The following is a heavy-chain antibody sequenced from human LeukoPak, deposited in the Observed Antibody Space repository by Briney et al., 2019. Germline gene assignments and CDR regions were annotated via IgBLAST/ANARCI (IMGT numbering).Heavy chain of an antibody. CDR1: GFTVSSNY. D-gene: IGHD3-3*01. CDR2: IYSGGST. V-gene: IGHV3-53*01. J-gene: IGHJ5*02. CDR3: ARHEEDYTHFDP. Sequence: GGSLRLSCAASGFTVSSNYMSWVRQAPGKGLEWVSVIYSGGSTYYADSVKGRFTISRDNSKNTLYLQMNSLRAEDTAVYYCARHEEDYTHFDPRGQGTLVTVSS.